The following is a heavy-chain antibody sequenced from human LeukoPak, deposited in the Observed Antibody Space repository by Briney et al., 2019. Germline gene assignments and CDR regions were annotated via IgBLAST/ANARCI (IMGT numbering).Heavy chain of an antibody. CDR2: NMPIFGTA. D-gene: IGHD5-12*01. V-gene: IGHV1-69*13. CDR3: ASDSGMVATGRYYYYYYGMDV. J-gene: IGHJ6*02. CDR1: GGTFSSYA. Sequence: ASVKVFCKASGGTFSSYANSWVRQAPGQRLEWKGGNMPIFGTANYAQKFQGRVTITADESTSTAYMELSSLRSEDTAVYYCASDSGMVATGRYYYYYYGMDVWGQGTTVTVSS.